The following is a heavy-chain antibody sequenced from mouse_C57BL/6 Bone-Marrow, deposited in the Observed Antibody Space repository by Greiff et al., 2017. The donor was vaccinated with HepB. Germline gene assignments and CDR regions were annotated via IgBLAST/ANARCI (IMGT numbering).Heavy chain of an antibody. J-gene: IGHJ4*01. CDR1: GYTFTSYW. CDR3: ATYGNYDAMDY. CDR2: IHPNSGST. Sequence: QVQLQQPGAELVKPGASVKLSCKASGYTFTSYWMHWVKQRPGQGLEWIGMIHPNSGSTNYNEKFKSKATLTVDKSSSTAYMQLSSLTSEDSAVYYSATYGNYDAMDYWGQGTSVTVSS. D-gene: IGHD2-1*01. V-gene: IGHV1-64*01.